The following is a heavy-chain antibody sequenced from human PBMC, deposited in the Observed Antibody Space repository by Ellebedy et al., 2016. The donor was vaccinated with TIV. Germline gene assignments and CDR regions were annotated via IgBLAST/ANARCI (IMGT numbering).Heavy chain of an antibody. D-gene: IGHD5-18*01. V-gene: IGHV3-30*03. CDR1: GFTFRSYG. J-gene: IGHJ4*02. Sequence: GGSLRLSCAASGFTFRSYGLHWVRQAPGQGLEWVALLSSDGSEEYYGDSVKGRFTISRDNSKNTLYLHVTSLRSEDTGFYYCARDKYGYGNFDFWGQGTLVTVSS. CDR3: ARDKYGYGNFDF. CDR2: LSSDGSEE.